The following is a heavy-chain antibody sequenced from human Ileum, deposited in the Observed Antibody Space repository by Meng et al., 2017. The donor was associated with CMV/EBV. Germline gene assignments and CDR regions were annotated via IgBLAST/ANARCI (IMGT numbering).Heavy chain of an antibody. CDR1: GYMAFNKIVA. J-gene: IGHJ4*02. CDR2: TYYMSKWNN. Sequence: QIQLQQSGHRLVRPSQTPSLTRALSGYMAFNKIVAWNWIRQSPSRGLEWLGRTYYMSKWNNDYAASVESRIIVNLDTFTNQLSLQLNSVTPDDTAVYYCARGQFSALDFWGQGTLVTVSS. CDR3: ARGQFSALDF. V-gene: IGHV6-1*01. D-gene: IGHD4-11*01.